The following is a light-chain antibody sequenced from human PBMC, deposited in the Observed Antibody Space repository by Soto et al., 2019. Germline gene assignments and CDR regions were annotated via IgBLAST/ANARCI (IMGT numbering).Light chain of an antibody. V-gene: IGLV1-51*01. CDR3: GTWDSVLDGVV. J-gene: IGLJ2*01. CDR2: DNH. Sequence: QSVLTQPPSLSAAPGQKVIISCSGGSSNIGNNLVSWYQQFPGTAPKLLIYDNHQRPTGIPDRFSGSKSGTSATLAITGLQTGDEADDYCGTWDSVLDGVVFGGGTKVTVL. CDR1: SSNIGNNL.